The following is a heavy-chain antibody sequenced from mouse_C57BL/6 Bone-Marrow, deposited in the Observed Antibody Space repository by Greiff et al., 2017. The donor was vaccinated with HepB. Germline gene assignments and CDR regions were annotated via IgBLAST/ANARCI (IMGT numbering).Heavy chain of an antibody. J-gene: IGHJ2*01. Sequence: EVMLLESGGGLVKPGGSLKLSCAASGFTFSSYAMSWVRQTPEKRLEWVATISDGGSYTYYPDNVKGRFTISRDNAKNNLYLQLSHLKSEDTAMYYCARGGNSYYFDYWGQGTTRTVSS. CDR3: ARGGNSYYFDY. D-gene: IGHD2-1*01. CDR1: GFTFSSYA. V-gene: IGHV5-4*03. CDR2: ISDGGSYT.